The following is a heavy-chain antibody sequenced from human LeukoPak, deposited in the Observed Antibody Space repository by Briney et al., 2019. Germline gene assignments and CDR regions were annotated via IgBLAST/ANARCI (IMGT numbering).Heavy chain of an antibody. CDR1: GGTFSSYT. CDR3: ARFLEWTVGATTPYFDC. V-gene: IGHV1-69*05. CDR2: IIPVFGTA. J-gene: IGHJ4*02. D-gene: IGHD1-26*01. Sequence: GSSVKVSCKASGGTFSSYTINWVRQAPGQGLEWMGGIIPVFGTANYVQKFQGRVTMTTDTSTSTAYMELRSLRSDDTAVYYRARFLEWTVGATTPYFDCWGQGTLVTVSS.